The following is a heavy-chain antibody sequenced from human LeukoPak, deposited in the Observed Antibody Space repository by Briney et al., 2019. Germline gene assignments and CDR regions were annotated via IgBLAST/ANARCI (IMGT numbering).Heavy chain of an antibody. CDR3: ARAPTVTPLGEVTDYGMDV. D-gene: IGHD4-17*01. Sequence: SETLSLTCTVSGGSISSGGYYWSWIRQHPGKGLEWIGYIYYSGSTYYNPSLKSRVTISVDTSKNQFSLKLSSVTAADTAVYYCARAPTVTPLGEVTDYGMDVWGQGTTVTVSS. CDR1: GGSISSGGYY. CDR2: IYYSGST. V-gene: IGHV4-31*03. J-gene: IGHJ6*02.